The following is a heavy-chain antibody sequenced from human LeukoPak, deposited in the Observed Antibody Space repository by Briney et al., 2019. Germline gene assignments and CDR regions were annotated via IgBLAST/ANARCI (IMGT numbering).Heavy chain of an antibody. J-gene: IGHJ4*02. Sequence: GGSLRLSCAASGFTFNTFNMNWVRQAPGKGLEWVSSTTSGGDYIYYADSVKGRFTTSRDNAKNSLSLQLNSLRVEDTAVYYCARGHYDVLAASYKWTPDYWGQGTLVTVSS. V-gene: IGHV3-21*01. CDR2: TTSGGDYI. CDR3: ARGHYDVLAASYKWTPDY. CDR1: GFTFNTFN. D-gene: IGHD3-9*01.